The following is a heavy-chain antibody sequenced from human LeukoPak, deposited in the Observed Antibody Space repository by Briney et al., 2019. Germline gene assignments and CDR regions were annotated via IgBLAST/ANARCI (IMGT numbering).Heavy chain of an antibody. Sequence: GGSLRLSRAGSGFIFSNYAMSWVRQAPGQGLEWVSTISNSGDATFYADAVKGRFTISRDNSKNTLYLQMYSLRAEDTAIYYCAKAPPYTKYFDYWGQGTLLTVSS. CDR1: GFIFSNYA. D-gene: IGHD1-1*01. CDR2: ISNSGDAT. J-gene: IGHJ4*02. CDR3: AKAPPYTKYFDY. V-gene: IGHV3-23*01.